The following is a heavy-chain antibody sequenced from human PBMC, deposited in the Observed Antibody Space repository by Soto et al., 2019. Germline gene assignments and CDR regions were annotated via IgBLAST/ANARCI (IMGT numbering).Heavy chain of an antibody. J-gene: IGHJ4*02. V-gene: IGHV4-59*01. CDR2: IYYSGST. CDR3: ARSGSYYFDFGLWFAY. Sequence: LSLTCTVSGGSISSYYWSWIRQPPGKGLEWIGYIYYSGSTNYNPSLKSRVTISVDTSKNQFSLKLSSVTAADTAVYYCARSGSYYFDFGLWFAYWGQGTLVTVSS. CDR1: GGSISSYY. D-gene: IGHD3-10*01.